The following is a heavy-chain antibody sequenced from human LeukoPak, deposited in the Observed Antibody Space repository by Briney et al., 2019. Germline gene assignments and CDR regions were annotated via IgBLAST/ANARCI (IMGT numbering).Heavy chain of an antibody. D-gene: IGHD1-26*01. CDR1: GFTFSSYE. V-gene: IGHV3-48*03. J-gene: IGHJ4*02. CDR3: ARADSGSYSSLES. Sequence: GGSLRLSCAASGFTFSSYEMNWVRQAPGKGLEWVSYISSSGSTIYYADSVKGRFTISRDNAKNSLYLQMNSLRAEDTALYHCARADSGSYSSLESWGQGTLVTVSS. CDR2: ISSSGSTI.